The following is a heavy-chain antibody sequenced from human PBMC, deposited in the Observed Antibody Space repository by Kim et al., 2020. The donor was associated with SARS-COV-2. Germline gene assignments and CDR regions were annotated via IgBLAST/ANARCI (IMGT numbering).Heavy chain of an antibody. D-gene: IGHD5-18*01. V-gene: IGHV3-30*18. Sequence: GGSLRLSCAASGFTFSSYGMHWVRQAPGKGLEWVAVISYDGSNKYYADSVKGRFTISRDNSKNTLYLQMNSLRAEDTAVYYCAKVHTAMVGDYWGQGTLVTVSS. CDR2: ISYDGSNK. J-gene: IGHJ4*02. CDR3: AKVHTAMVGDY. CDR1: GFTFSSYG.